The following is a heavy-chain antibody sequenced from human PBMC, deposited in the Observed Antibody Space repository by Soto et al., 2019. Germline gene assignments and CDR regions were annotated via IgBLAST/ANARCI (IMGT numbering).Heavy chain of an antibody. J-gene: IGHJ4*02. V-gene: IGHV4-39*01. CDR3: ASVRIFSTRAYTASGSYNKDQWYFDY. D-gene: IGHD3-10*01. CDR2: VYYNGTT. Sequence: QLRLQESGPGLVKPSETLSLTCTVSGDSITNSKYYWGWIRQPPGKGLEWIGRVYYNGTTYYNPSLKSRIAMSVDTSKKQFSLNLSSVTAADTAVYYCASVRIFSTRAYTASGSYNKDQWYFDYWGQGTPGIVSS. CDR1: GDSITNSKYY.